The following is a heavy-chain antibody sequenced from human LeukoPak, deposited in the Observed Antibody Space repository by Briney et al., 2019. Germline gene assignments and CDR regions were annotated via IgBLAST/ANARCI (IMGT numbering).Heavy chain of an antibody. CDR1: GASTSHFY. Sequence: SETLSLSCSVSGASTSHFYWNWIRQPPGKGLEWIGYMHNSGSSKHSPSLKSRVTISIDTSKNLFSLQLTSVTAADTAIYYCARSAEWLRNAFDIWGQGTMVSVP. V-gene: IGHV4-59*01. CDR3: ARSAEWLRNAFDI. J-gene: IGHJ3*02. CDR2: MHNSGSS. D-gene: IGHD5-12*01.